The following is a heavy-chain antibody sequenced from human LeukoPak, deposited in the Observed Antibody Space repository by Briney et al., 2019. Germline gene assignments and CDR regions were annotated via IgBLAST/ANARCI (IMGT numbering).Heavy chain of an antibody. CDR3: AKDYCSSTSCYNNYFDY. D-gene: IGHD2-2*02. CDR1: GFTFSSYG. V-gene: IGHV3-30*02. Sequence: SGGSLRLSCAASGFTFSSYGMHWVRQAPGKGLEWVAFIRYDGSNKYYADSVKGRFPISRDNSKNTLYLQMNSLRAEDTAVYYCAKDYCSSTSCYNNYFDYWGQGTLVTVSS. J-gene: IGHJ4*02. CDR2: IRYDGSNK.